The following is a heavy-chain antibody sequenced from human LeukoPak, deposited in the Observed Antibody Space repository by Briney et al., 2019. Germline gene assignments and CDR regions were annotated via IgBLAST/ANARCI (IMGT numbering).Heavy chain of an antibody. V-gene: IGHV3-9*01. D-gene: IGHD3-22*01. CDR1: EFTFDDYA. J-gene: IGHJ4*02. Sequence: GRSLRLSCAASEFTFDDYAMHWDRQAPGKGLEWVSGISWNSGSIGYADSVKGRFTISRDNARNSLYLQMNGLTDEDTAVYYCAREPPGNYDSSGHYYAYFDCWGQGALVTVSS. CDR3: AREPPGNYDSSGHYYAYFDC. CDR2: ISWNSGSI.